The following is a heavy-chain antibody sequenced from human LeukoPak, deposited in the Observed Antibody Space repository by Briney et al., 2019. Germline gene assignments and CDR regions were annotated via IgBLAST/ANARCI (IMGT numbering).Heavy chain of an antibody. V-gene: IGHV1-18*01. D-gene: IGHD3-22*01. J-gene: IGHJ6*03. Sequence: ASVKVSCKASGYTFTSYGISWVRQAPGQGLEWMGWISAYNGNTNYAQKLQGRVTMTTDTSTSTAYMELRSLRSDDTAVYYCARGRDSSGYFPTPPYYMDVWGKGTTVTVSS. CDR3: ARGRDSSGYFPTPPYYMDV. CDR2: ISAYNGNT. CDR1: GYTFTSYG.